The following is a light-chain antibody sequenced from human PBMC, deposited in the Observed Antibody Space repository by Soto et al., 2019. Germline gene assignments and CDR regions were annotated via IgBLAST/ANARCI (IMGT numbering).Light chain of an antibody. Sequence: DIQMTQSPSTLSASVGDRFTITCRASQSVNKWLAWFQQKPGKVPKLLIFDASTLQTGVPSRFGGGGSGTEFTLTISSLQPDDFATYYCQKYNSYLWTFGQGTKVDIK. CDR3: QKYNSYLWT. CDR1: QSVNKW. J-gene: IGKJ1*01. CDR2: DAS. V-gene: IGKV1-5*01.